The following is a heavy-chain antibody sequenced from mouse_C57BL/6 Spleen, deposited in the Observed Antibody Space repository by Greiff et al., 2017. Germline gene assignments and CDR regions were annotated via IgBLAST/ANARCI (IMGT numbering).Heavy chain of an antibody. J-gene: IGHJ3*01. CDR1: GFTFSDYG. CDR3: ARRHYGSSYFAY. D-gene: IGHD1-1*01. V-gene: IGHV5-17*01. Sequence: VQLKESGGGLVKPGGSLTLSCAASGFTFSDYGMHWVRQAPEKGLEWVAYISSGSSTIYYADTVKGRFTISRDNAKNTLFLQMTSLRSEDTAMYYCARRHYGSSYFAYWGQGTLVTVSA. CDR2: ISSGSSTI.